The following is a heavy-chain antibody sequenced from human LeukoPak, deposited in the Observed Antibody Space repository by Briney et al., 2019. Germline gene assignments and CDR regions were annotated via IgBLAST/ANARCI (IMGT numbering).Heavy chain of an antibody. CDR3: ARGHSPVLRFLEWLPAYYMDV. J-gene: IGHJ6*03. D-gene: IGHD3-3*01. V-gene: IGHV1-8*01. CDR1: RYTFTSYD. Sequence: ASVKVSCKASRYTFTSYDIDWVRQATGQGLEWMGWMNPNSGNTGYAQKFQGRVTMTRNTSISTAYMELSSLRSEDTAVYYCARGHSPVLRFLEWLPAYYMDVWGKGTTVTVSS. CDR2: MNPNSGNT.